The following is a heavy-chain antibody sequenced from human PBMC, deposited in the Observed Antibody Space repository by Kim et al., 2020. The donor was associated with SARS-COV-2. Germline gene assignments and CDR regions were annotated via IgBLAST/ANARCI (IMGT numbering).Heavy chain of an antibody. V-gene: IGHV4-39*01. CDR2: IYYSGST. Sequence: SETLSLTCTVSGGSISSSSYYWGWIRQPPGKGLEWIGSIYYSGSTYYNPSLKSRVTISVDTSKNQFSLKLSSVTAADTAVYYCARHPPPGWLNAFDIWGQGTMVTVSS. CDR1: GGSISSSSYY. CDR3: ARHPPPGWLNAFDI. J-gene: IGHJ3*02. D-gene: IGHD5-12*01.